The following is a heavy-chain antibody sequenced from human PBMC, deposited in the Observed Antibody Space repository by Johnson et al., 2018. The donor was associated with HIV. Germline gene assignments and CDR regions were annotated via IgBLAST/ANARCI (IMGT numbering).Heavy chain of an antibody. CDR2: IYASGST. D-gene: IGHD7-27*01. CDR3: ARDLNWGWGAFDI. V-gene: IGHV3-53*01. J-gene: IGHJ3*02. Sequence: VQLVESGGGLIQPGGSLRLSCAVSGFTVDSYYMNWVRQAPGKGLEWVSVIYASGSTYYADSVKGRFTMSRDNSKSTLYLQMNTLRVEDTAVYYCARDLNWGWGAFDIWGQGTVVTVSS. CDR1: GFTVDSYY.